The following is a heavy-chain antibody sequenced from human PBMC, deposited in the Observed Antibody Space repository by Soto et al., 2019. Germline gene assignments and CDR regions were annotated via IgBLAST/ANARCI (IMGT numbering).Heavy chain of an antibody. CDR2: IFSNDDK. CDR3: ASTYSTTWYWFDP. D-gene: IGHD6-13*01. Sequence: QVTVKESGPVLVKPTETLTLTCTVSGFSLSNAGLGVSWIRQPPGKALEWLAHIFSNDDKSYSTSLKSRLTLSKDTSKIQVVLTITNIDPVDTATSYCASTYSTTWYWFDPWGQGTLVTVSS. J-gene: IGHJ5*02. V-gene: IGHV2-26*01. CDR1: GFSLSNAGLG.